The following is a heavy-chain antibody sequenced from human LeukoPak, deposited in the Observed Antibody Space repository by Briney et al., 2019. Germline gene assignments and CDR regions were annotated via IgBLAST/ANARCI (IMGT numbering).Heavy chain of an antibody. V-gene: IGHV3-23*01. CDR1: GFTFSSYA. Sequence: GGSLRLSCAASGFTFSSYAMSWVRQAPGKGLEWVSAISGSGGSTYYANSVKGRFTISRDNSKNTLYLQMNSLRAEDTAVYYCAKSNGYSSGWYGVWGQGTLVTVSS. D-gene: IGHD6-19*01. J-gene: IGHJ4*02. CDR3: AKSNGYSSGWYGV. CDR2: ISGSGGST.